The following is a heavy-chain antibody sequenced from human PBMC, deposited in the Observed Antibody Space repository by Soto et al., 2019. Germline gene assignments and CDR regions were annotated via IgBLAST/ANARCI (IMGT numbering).Heavy chain of an antibody. CDR3: ANTRGAYAQAFDI. CDR1: GGSISSYY. V-gene: IGHV4-59*01. Sequence: PSETLSLTCTVSGGSISSYYWSWIRQPPGKGLEWIGYIYYSGSTNYNPSLKSRVTISVDTSKNQFSLKLSSVTAADTAVYYCANTRGAYAQAFDIWGQGTMVTVSS. CDR2: IYYSGST. D-gene: IGHD3-10*01. J-gene: IGHJ3*02.